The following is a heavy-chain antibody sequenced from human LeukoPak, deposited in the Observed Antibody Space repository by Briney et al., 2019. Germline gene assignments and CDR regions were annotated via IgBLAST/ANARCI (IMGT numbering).Heavy chain of an antibody. Sequence: GGSLRLSCAASGLTISDSWIHWVRQVPGKGLMWVSRLASDENNRIYADSVKGRFTISRDNAKNTLFLQMHSLRVEDTGFYYCARDAGWGRLDSWGQGALVTVSS. CDR3: ARDAGWGRLDS. J-gene: IGHJ4*02. D-gene: IGHD3-16*01. V-gene: IGHV3-74*01. CDR1: GLTISDSW. CDR2: LASDENNR.